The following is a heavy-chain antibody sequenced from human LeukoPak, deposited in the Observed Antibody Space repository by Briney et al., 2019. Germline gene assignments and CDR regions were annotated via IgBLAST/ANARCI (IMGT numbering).Heavy chain of an antibody. J-gene: IGHJ6*03. V-gene: IGHV3-30*02. Sequence: GGSLRLSCAASGFTFSSYGMHWVRQAPGKGLEWVAFIRYDGSNKYYADSVKGRFTISRDNSKNTLYLQMNSLRAEDTAVYYCAKDSHSGRLNNYYYYYMDVWGKGTTVTVSS. D-gene: IGHD1-26*01. CDR1: GFTFSSYG. CDR2: IRYDGSNK. CDR3: AKDSHSGRLNNYYYYYMDV.